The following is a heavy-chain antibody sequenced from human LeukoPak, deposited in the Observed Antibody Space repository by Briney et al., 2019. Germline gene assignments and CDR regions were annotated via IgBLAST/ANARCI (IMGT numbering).Heavy chain of an antibody. Sequence: SETLSLTCTVSGGSISSYYWSWIRQPAGKGLEWIGRIYTSGSTNYNPSLKSRVTMSVDTSKSQFSLKLSSVTAADTAVYYCARDLYGSGSYYYYMDVWGKGTTVTIS. CDR1: GGSISSYY. V-gene: IGHV4-4*07. CDR2: IYTSGST. D-gene: IGHD3-10*01. CDR3: ARDLYGSGSYYYYMDV. J-gene: IGHJ6*03.